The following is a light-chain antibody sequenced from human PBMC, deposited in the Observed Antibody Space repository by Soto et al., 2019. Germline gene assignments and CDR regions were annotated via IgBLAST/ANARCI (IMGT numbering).Light chain of an antibody. J-gene: IGLJ1*01. CDR3: CSYTTSSTLV. CDR1: SSNIGAGHD. V-gene: IGLV1-40*01. CDR2: GNG. Sequence: QSVLTQPPSVSGAPGQRVTISCTGSSSNIGAGHDVHWYQQLPGTAPKLLIYGNGNRPSGVPDRFSGSKSGNTASLTISGLQAEDEADYFCCSYTTSSTLVCGTGTKLTVL.